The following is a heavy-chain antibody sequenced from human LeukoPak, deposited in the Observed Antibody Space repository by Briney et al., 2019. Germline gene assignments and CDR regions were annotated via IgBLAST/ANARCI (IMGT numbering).Heavy chain of an antibody. CDR2: MNPNSGNT. J-gene: IGHJ4*02. CDR1: GGTFSSYA. D-gene: IGHD2-2*01. Sequence: ASVKVSCKASGGTFSSYAINWVRQATGQGLEWMGWMNPNSGNTGYAQKFQGRVTMTRNMSISTAYMDLSSLRSEDTAVYYCARGGRYCSSNSCYFTDYWGQGTLVTVSS. CDR3: ARGGRYCSSNSCYFTDY. V-gene: IGHV1-8*02.